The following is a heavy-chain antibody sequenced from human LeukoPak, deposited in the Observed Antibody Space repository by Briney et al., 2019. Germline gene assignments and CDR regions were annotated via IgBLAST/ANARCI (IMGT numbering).Heavy chain of an antibody. V-gene: IGHV1-69*01. J-gene: IGHJ6*04. D-gene: IGHD3-10*01. CDR2: IIPIFGTA. Sequence: SVKVSCKASGGTFSSYAISWVRQAPGQGLEWMGGIIPIFGTANYAQQFQGRVTITADESTSTAYMELSSLRSEDTAVYYCARELGLDYYGSGSRRSDPYYYYGMDVWGKGTTVTVSS. CDR3: ARELGLDYYGSGSRRSDPYYYYGMDV. CDR1: GGTFSSYA.